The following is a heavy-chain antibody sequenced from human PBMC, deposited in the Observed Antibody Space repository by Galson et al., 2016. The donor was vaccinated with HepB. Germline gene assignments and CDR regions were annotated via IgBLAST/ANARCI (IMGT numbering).Heavy chain of an antibody. D-gene: IGHD7-27*01. J-gene: IGHJ5*02. CDR2: TYYRSKWYN. CDR1: GDSVSSDSAA. CDR3: ARAEANWDGGGDNWLDP. V-gene: IGHV6-1*01. Sequence: CAISGDSVSSDSAAWNWIRQSPSRGLEWLGRTYYRSKWYNAYALSVKSRITMNADTSKNQFSLQLNSVTPEDTALYFCARAEANWDGGGDNWLDPWGQGTLVTVSS.